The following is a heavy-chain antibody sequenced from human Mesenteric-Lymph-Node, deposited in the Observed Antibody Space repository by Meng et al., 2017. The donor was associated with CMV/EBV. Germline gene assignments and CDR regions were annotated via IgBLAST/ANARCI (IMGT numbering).Heavy chain of an antibody. J-gene: IGHJ6*02. CDR3: ARRYVAPAAMNDYSGMDV. D-gene: IGHD2-2*01. V-gene: IGHV1-46*01. CDR1: VYTFTSYY. CDR2: INPSGGST. Sequence: ASVKVSCKASVYTFTSYYMHWVRQAPGQGLEWMGLINPSGGSTTYAQRFQGRVTLTRDTSTGTVYMELNSLRSEDTAVYFCARRYVAPAAMNDYSGMDVWGQGTTVTVSS.